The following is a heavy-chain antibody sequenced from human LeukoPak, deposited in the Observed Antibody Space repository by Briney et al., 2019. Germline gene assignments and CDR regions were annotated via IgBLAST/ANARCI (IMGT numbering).Heavy chain of an antibody. CDR1: GYTFTGYF. Sequence: ASVKVSCKASGYTFTGYFMHWVRQAPGQGLEWMGWINPNSGGTSYLQNFQGRVTMTRDTSTSTAYMDLSRLRSDDTAVYYCARGRPGDYSDYWGQGTLVTVSS. CDR2: INPNSGGT. J-gene: IGHJ4*02. CDR3: ARGRPGDYSDY. V-gene: IGHV1-2*02. D-gene: IGHD6-25*01.